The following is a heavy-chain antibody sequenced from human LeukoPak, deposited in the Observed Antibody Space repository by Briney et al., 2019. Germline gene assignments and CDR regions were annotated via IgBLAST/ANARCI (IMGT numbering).Heavy chain of an antibody. CDR2: IIPILGIA. D-gene: IGHD2-15*01. Sequence: SVKVSCKASGGTFSSYTISWVRQAPGQGLEWMGRIIPILGIANYAQKFQGRVTITADKPTSTAYMELSSLRSEDTAVYYCARDLGYCSGGSCYPDYWGQGTLVTVSS. CDR3: ARDLGYCSGGSCYPDY. J-gene: IGHJ4*02. V-gene: IGHV1-69*04. CDR1: GGTFSSYT.